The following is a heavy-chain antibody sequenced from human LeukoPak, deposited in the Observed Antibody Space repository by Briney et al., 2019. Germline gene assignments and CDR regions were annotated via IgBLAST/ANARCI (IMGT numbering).Heavy chain of an antibody. V-gene: IGHV3-23*01. CDR2: ITGSGAGT. Sequence: PGGSLRLSCAGSGLTFRRYGIAWVRQAPGKGLEWVSAITGSGAGTEYADSVKGRFTISRDNSRDTLFLDMNTVRAEDTAVYYCAADPNGDYIGAWGYWGQGTLVTVSS. J-gene: IGHJ1*01. CDR1: GLTFRRYG. D-gene: IGHD2-8*01. CDR3: AADPNGDYIGAWGY.